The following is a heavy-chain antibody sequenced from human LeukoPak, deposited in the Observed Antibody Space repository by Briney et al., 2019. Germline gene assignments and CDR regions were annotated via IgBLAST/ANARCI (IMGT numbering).Heavy chain of an antibody. CDR2: ISFDGSNK. D-gene: IGHD6-19*01. CDR1: GFTFGSYG. Sequence: PGGSLRLSCAASGFTFGSYGMYWVRQAPGKGLEWVAVISFDGSNKYYADSVRGRFTVSRDNSKDTLYLQMNSLRAEDTAVYYCAKDEIGAVAGLLDYWGQGILVTVSS. V-gene: IGHV3-30*18. J-gene: IGHJ4*02. CDR3: AKDEIGAVAGLLDY.